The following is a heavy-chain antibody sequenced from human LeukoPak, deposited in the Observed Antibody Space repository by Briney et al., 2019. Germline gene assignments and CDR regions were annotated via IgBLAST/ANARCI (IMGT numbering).Heavy chain of an antibody. Sequence: PSETLSLTCTVSGGSISSSSYYWSWIRQPPGKGLEWIGYIYYSGSTNYNPSLKSRVAISVDTSKNQFSLKLSSVTAADTAVYYCARTYDSRPRSGFQHWGQGTLVTVSS. CDR2: IYYSGST. D-gene: IGHD3-22*01. CDR1: GGSISSSSYY. CDR3: ARTYDSRPRSGFQH. V-gene: IGHV4-61*01. J-gene: IGHJ1*01.